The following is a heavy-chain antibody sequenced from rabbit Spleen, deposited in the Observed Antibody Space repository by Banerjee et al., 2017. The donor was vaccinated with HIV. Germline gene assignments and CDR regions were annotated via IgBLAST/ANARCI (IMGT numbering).Heavy chain of an antibody. V-gene: IGHV1S43*01. D-gene: IGHD2-1*01. CDR1: GIDFSNYFY. Sequence: QQQLEESGGGLVKPGGTLTLTCKASGIDFSNYFYMCWVRQAPGKGLELIACIYTTTGSTWYASWVNGRFTISRGTSLNTVDLKMTSLTAADTATYFCARGPYDDYGDFILWYFDLWGPGTLVTVS. CDR2: IYTTTGST. J-gene: IGHJ4*01. CDR3: ARGPYDDYGDFILWYFDL.